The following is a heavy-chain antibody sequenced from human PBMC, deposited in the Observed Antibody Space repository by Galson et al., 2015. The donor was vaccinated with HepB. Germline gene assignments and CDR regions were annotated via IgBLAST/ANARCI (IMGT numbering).Heavy chain of an antibody. V-gene: IGHV1-46*01. Sequence: SVKVSCKASGYTFTSYYMHWVRQAPGQGLEWMGIINPSGGSTSYAQKFQGRVTMTRDTSTSTVYMELSSLRSEDTAVYYCARAIGQQLVYIDFDYWGQGTLVTVSS. CDR2: INPSGGST. D-gene: IGHD6-13*01. CDR1: GYTFTSYY. J-gene: IGHJ4*02. CDR3: ARAIGQQLVYIDFDY.